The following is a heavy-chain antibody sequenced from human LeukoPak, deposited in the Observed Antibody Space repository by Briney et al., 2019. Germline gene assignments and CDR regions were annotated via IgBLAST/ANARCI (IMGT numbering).Heavy chain of an antibody. D-gene: IGHD3-9*01. CDR1: GFTFDDYG. CDR3: ARAYYDILTGPAYYYYMDV. CDR2: INWNGGST. Sequence: GGSLRLSCAASGFTFDDYGMSWVRQAPGKGLEWVSGINWNGGSTGYADSVKGRFTISRDNAKNSLYLQMNSLRAEDTALYYCARAYYDILTGPAYYYYMDVWGKGTTVTVSS. J-gene: IGHJ6*03. V-gene: IGHV3-20*04.